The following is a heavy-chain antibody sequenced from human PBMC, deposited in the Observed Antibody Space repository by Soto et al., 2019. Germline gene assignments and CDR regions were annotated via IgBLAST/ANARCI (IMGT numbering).Heavy chain of an antibody. CDR2: IFWDGSNT. V-gene: IGHV3-43*01. Sequence: EVQLVESGGVVVQPGGSLRLSCAASGFTFDDYTMHWVRQAPGKGLEWVSLIFWDGSNTHYADSVKGRFTISRDNRKNSLYLQMDRLRTEDNALYSCAKDMAYGGNSGPFDYWGQGTLVTVS. D-gene: IGHD4-17*01. J-gene: IGHJ4*02. CDR1: GFTFDDYT. CDR3: AKDMAYGGNSGPFDY.